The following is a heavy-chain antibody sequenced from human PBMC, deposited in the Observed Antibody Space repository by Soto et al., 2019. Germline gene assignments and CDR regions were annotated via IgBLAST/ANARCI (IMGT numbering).Heavy chain of an antibody. V-gene: IGHV3-23*01. CDR3: AKGGWLDD. CDR2: ISGSDDST. Sequence: GGSLRLSCAASAFTFNTYAMSWVRQAPGKGLEWLSFISGSDDSTYYADSVKGRFTISRDNSKNTLSLQMNSLRAEDTAIYYCAKGGWLDDWGLGTLVTVPQ. CDR1: AFTFNTYA. J-gene: IGHJ4*02. D-gene: IGHD6-19*01.